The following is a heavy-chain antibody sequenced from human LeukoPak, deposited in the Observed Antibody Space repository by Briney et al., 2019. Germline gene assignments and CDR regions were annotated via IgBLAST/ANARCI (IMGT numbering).Heavy chain of an antibody. V-gene: IGHV3-23*01. J-gene: IGHJ4*02. Sequence: GGSLRLSCAASGFTFSNYAMNWVRQAPGKGLEWVSGISGSSGTINYAAPVKGRFAISRDNSRNTLYLQMNSLRADDTAVYYCAKRLGDPRAFDYWGQGTLVTVSS. D-gene: IGHD2-21*02. CDR1: GFTFSNYA. CDR3: AKRLGDPRAFDY. CDR2: ISGSSGTI.